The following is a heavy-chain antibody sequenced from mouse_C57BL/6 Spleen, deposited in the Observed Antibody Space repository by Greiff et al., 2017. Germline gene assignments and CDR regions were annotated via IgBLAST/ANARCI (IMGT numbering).Heavy chain of an antibody. V-gene: IGHV1-4*01. CDR2: INPSSGYT. D-gene: IGHD1-1*01. CDR1: GYTFTSYT. J-gene: IGHJ3*01. CDR3: ARTVEGFAY. Sequence: VMLVESGAELARPGASVKMSCKASGYTFTSYTMHWVKQRPGQGLEWIGYINPSSGYTKYNQKFKDKATLTADKSSSTAYMQLSSLTSEDSAVYYCARTVEGFAYWGQGTLVTVSA.